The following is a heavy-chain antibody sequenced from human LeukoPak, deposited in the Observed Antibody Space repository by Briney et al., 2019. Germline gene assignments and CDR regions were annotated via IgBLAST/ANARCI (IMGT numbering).Heavy chain of an antibody. Sequence: PGGSLRLSCAASGFTFEDYGMSWVRQAPGKGVGWVSGINWNGGSTGYADSGKGRFTISRDNAKNSLYLQMNSLRAEDTAVYYCAKEWSGNGYVDYWGQGTLVTVSS. D-gene: IGHD3-10*01. J-gene: IGHJ4*02. CDR1: GFTFEDYG. V-gene: IGHV3-20*04. CDR2: INWNGGST. CDR3: AKEWSGNGYVDY.